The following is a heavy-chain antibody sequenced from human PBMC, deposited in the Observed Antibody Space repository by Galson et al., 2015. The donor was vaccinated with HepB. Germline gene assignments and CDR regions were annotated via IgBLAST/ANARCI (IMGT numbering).Heavy chain of an antibody. J-gene: IGHJ4*02. V-gene: IGHV2-5*01. CDR1: GFSLSTSGVG. CDR3: AHRDYYDSSGFRY. CDR2: IYWDDK. D-gene: IGHD3-22*01. Sequence: PALVKPTQTLTLTCTFSGFSLSTSGVGVGWIGQPPGKALEWVALIYWDDKRYSPSLKSRLTITKDTSKNQVVLTMTNMDPVDTATYYCAHRDYYDSSGFRYWGQGTLVTVSS.